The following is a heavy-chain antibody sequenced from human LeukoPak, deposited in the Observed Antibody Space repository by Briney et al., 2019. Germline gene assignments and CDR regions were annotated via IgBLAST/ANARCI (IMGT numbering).Heavy chain of an antibody. V-gene: IGHV1-18*04. CDR3: ARGGVVVAAGIIDY. CDR2: ISAYNGNT. CDR1: GYTFTSYG. Sequence: RASVKVSCKASGYTFTSYGISWVRQAPGQGLEWMGWISAYNGNTNYAQKLRGRVTITTDTSTSTAYMELRSLRSDDTAVYYCARGGVVVAAGIIDYWGQGTLVTVSS. D-gene: IGHD2-15*01. J-gene: IGHJ4*02.